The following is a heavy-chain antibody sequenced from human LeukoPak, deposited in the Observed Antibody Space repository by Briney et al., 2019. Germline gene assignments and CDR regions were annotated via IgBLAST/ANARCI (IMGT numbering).Heavy chain of an antibody. Sequence: SETLSLTCTVSGVSISSSSYYWGWIRQPPGKGLEWIGEINHSGSTNYNPSLKRRVTISVDTSKNQFSLKLSSVTAADTAVYYCTVWFGEFGAFDIWGQGTMVTVSS. D-gene: IGHD3-10*01. J-gene: IGHJ3*02. CDR3: TVWFGEFGAFDI. V-gene: IGHV4-39*07. CDR2: INHSGST. CDR1: GVSISSSSYY.